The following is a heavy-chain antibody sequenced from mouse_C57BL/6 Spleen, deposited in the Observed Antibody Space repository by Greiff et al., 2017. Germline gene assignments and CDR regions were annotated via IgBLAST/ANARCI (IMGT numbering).Heavy chain of an antibody. Sequence: QVQLKQPGAELVRPGSSVKLSCKASGYTFTSYWMDWVKQRPGQGLEWIGNIYPSDSGTHYNQKFKDKATLTVDKSSSPAFMQLSSLTSEDSAVYYCARLIDCNYGAYAMDYWGQGTSVTVSS. V-gene: IGHV1-61*01. J-gene: IGHJ4*01. CDR1: GYTFTSYW. D-gene: IGHD2-1*01. CDR3: ARLIDCNYGAYAMDY. CDR2: IYPSDSGT.